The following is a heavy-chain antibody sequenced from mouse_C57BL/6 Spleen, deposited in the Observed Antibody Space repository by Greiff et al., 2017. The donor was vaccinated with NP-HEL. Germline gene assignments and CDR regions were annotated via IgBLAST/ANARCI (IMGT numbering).Heavy chain of an antibody. CDR1: GYSFTGYY. CDR3: ARGPVYYYGSSYYFDY. J-gene: IGHJ2*01. CDR2: INPSTGGT. D-gene: IGHD1-1*01. Sequence: VQLQQSGPELVKPGASVKISCKASGYSFTGYYMNWVKQSPEKSLEWIGEINPSTGGTTYNQKFKAKATLTVDKSSSTAYMQLKSLTSEDSAVYYCARGPVYYYGSSYYFDYWGQGTTLTVSS. V-gene: IGHV1-42*01.